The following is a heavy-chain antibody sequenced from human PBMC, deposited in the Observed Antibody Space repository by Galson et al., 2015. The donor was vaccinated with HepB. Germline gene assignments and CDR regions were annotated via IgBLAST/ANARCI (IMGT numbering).Heavy chain of an antibody. CDR2: ISAYNGNT. D-gene: IGHD3-22*01. CDR3: ARDPRTLSGYYLYYFDY. Sequence: SCKASGYTFTSYGISWVRQAPGQGLEWMGWISAYNGNTNYAQKLQGRVTMTTDTSTSTAYMELRSLRSDDTAVYYCARDPRTLSGYYLYYFDYWGQGTLVTVSS. CDR1: GYTFTSYG. J-gene: IGHJ4*02. V-gene: IGHV1-18*01.